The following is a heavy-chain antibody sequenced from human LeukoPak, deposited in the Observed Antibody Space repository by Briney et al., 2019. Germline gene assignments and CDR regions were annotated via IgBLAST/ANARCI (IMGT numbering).Heavy chain of an antibody. V-gene: IGHV3-23*01. CDR1: GFTFSSYA. CDR3: ARGDFWSGYYSPYYFDY. D-gene: IGHD3-3*01. J-gene: IGHJ4*02. CDR2: ISGSGGST. Sequence: GGSLRLSCAASGFTFSSYAMSWVRQAPGKGLEWVSAISGSGGSTYYADFVKGRFTISRDNSKNSLYLQMNSLRAEDTAVYYCARGDFWSGYYSPYYFDYWGQGTLVTVSS.